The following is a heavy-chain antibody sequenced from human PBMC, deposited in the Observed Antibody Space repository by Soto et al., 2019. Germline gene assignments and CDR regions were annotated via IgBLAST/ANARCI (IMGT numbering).Heavy chain of an antibody. CDR1: GFTLSTHA. Sequence: EVQLVESGGGRVEPGGSLRLSCAASGFTLSTHAMVWVRQAPGKGLEWVSSISSSGSYVYYGDSVEGRFTISRNDARNSVYLQMNSLRVEDTAVYYCARDGNYHEFWGQGTLVTVS. D-gene: IGHD1-1*01. J-gene: IGHJ4*02. V-gene: IGHV3-21*01. CDR2: ISSSGSYV. CDR3: ARDGNYHEF.